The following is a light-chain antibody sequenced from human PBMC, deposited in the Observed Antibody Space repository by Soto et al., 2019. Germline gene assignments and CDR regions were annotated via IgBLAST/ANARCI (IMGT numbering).Light chain of an antibody. CDR2: EVN. J-gene: IGLJ1*01. CDR1: SSDVGDNDY. Sequence: QSVLTQPASVSGSPGQSVTISCTGASSDVGDNDYVSWYQQHPGKAPKLILYEVNNRPSGVSNHFSGSKSGNTASLIISGLQADDEADYYCSSYSTTSTLVFGSGTKLTVL. V-gene: IGLV2-14*01. CDR3: SSYSTTSTLV.